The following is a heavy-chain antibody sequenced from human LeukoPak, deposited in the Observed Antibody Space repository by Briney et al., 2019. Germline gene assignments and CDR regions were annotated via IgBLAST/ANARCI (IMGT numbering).Heavy chain of an antibody. J-gene: IGHJ4*02. CDR2: INPNSGGT. Sequence: ASVKVSCKASGYTFTGYYMHWVRQAPGQGLEWMGRINPNSGGTNYAQKFQGRVTMTRDTSISTAYTELSRLRSDDTAVYYCARDTEYSSGWPFEDYWGQGTLVTVSS. CDR1: GYTFTGYY. V-gene: IGHV1-2*06. CDR3: ARDTEYSSGWPFEDY. D-gene: IGHD6-19*01.